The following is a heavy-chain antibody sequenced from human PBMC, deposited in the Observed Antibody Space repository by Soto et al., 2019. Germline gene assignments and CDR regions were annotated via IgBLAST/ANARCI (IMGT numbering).Heavy chain of an antibody. CDR2: IYYSGST. Sequence: QVHLQESGPGLVKPSQTLSLTCTVSGVSISISDYYWSWVRQPPGKGLQWIADIYYSGSTYSNPSLKGLVSISRDTSKYQFHLNVTSVNAADTAVYFCARIARGAKGGSRWCRLFDPWGQGTLVNVSS. CDR1: GVSISISDYY. D-gene: IGHD6-13*01. CDR3: ARIARGAKGGSRWCRLFDP. J-gene: IGHJ5*02. V-gene: IGHV4-30-4*01.